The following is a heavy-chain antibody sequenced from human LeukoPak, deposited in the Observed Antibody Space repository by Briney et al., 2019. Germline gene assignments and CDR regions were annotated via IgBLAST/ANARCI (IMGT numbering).Heavy chain of an antibody. J-gene: IGHJ5*02. CDR3: ATGRSMPT. D-gene: IGHD2-2*01. V-gene: IGHV3-48*01. Sequence: GGSLRLTCAASGFTFSSYSMNWVRQAPGKGLEWVSYISSSSSTIYYADSVKGRFTISRDNAKNSLYLQVNSLRAEDTAVYYCATGRSMPTWGQGTLVTVSS. CDR2: ISSSSSTI. CDR1: GFTFSSYS.